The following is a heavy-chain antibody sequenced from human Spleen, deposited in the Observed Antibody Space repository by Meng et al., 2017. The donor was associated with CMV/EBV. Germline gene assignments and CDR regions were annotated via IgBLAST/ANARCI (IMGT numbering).Heavy chain of an antibody. Sequence: GSLRLSCTVSGDSVSSGAYYWSWIRQPPGKRLEWIGYIYYSGSTNYSPSLRSRVTISSDTSKNQFSLKLISVTAADTAVYYCAREGYYDFNNWFDPWGQGTLVTVSS. CDR1: GDSVSSGAYY. D-gene: IGHD3-3*01. CDR3: AREGYYDFNNWFDP. CDR2: IYYSGST. V-gene: IGHV4-61*08. J-gene: IGHJ5*02.